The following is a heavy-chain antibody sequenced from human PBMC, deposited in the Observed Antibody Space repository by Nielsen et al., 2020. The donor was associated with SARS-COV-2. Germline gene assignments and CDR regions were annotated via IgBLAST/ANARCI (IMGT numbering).Heavy chain of an antibody. Sequence: SETLSLTCTVSGGSISSGGYYWSWIRQHPGKGLEWIGYIYYSGSTYYNPSLKSRVTISVDTSKNQFSLKLSSVTAADTAVYYCARASLDYPPAFDIWGQGTMVTVSS. CDR1: GGSISSGGYY. D-gene: IGHD3-16*01. V-gene: IGHV4-31*03. J-gene: IGHJ3*02. CDR2: IYYSGST. CDR3: ARASLDYPPAFDI.